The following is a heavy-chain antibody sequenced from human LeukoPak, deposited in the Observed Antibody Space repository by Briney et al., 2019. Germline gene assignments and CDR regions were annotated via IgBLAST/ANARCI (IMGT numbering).Heavy chain of an antibody. CDR3: ARGRSGSGTTKNYYYYYMDV. Sequence: SVKVSCKASGGTFSSYAISWVRQAPGQGLEWMGGIIPIFGTANYAQKFQGRVTITADEPTSTAYMELSSLRSEDTAVYYCARGRSGSGTTKNYYYYYMDVWGKGTTVTVSS. CDR2: IIPIFGTA. V-gene: IGHV1-69*13. J-gene: IGHJ6*03. D-gene: IGHD1-1*01. CDR1: GGTFSSYA.